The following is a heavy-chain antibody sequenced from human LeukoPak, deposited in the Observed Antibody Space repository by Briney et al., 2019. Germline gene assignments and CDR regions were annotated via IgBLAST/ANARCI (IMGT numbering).Heavy chain of an antibody. Sequence: GGSLRLSCAASGFTFSSYAMSWVRQAPGKELEWVSAISGSGGSTYYADSVKGRFTISRDNSKNTLYLQMNSLRAEDTAVYYCAKLPLRSAVAGTFGQNWFDPWGQGTLVTVSS. D-gene: IGHD6-19*01. CDR2: ISGSGGST. CDR3: AKLPLRSAVAGTFGQNWFDP. CDR1: GFTFSSYA. V-gene: IGHV3-23*01. J-gene: IGHJ5*02.